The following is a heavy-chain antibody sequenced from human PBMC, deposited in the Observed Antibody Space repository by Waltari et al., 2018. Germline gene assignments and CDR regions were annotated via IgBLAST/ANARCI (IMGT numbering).Heavy chain of an antibody. D-gene: IGHD3-22*01. J-gene: IGHJ6*02. CDR3: ARDYCDRTNCHGMDV. CDR2: ISYNERNT. V-gene: IGHV3-30*04. Sequence: QVQLVESGGGVVQPGRSLRLSCAASEFTFSSYAMHWVRQAPGKGLEGVAVISYNERNTYYVDSVKGRFTISRDNSKKMLYLQMNNLRAEDTAVYYCARDYCDRTNCHGMDVWGQVTTVTVSS. CDR1: EFTFSSYA.